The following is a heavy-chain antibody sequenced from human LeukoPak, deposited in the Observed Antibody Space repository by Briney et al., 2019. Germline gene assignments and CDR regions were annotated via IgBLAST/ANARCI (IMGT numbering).Heavy chain of an antibody. CDR3: ARQYSSGWYDAFDI. Sequence: PGGSLQISCQGSGSRFTSYWIGWVRQLPGKGLEWMGIIYPGDSDTRYSPSFQGQVTISADKSISTAYLQWSSLEASDTAMYYCARQYSSGWYDAFDIWGQGTMVTVSS. D-gene: IGHD6-19*01. J-gene: IGHJ3*02. CDR2: IYPGDSDT. V-gene: IGHV5-51*01. CDR1: GSRFTSYW.